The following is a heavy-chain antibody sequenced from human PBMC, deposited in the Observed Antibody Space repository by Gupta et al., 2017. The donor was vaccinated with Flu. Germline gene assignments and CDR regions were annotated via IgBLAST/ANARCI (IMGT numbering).Heavy chain of an antibody. J-gene: IGHJ6*02. CDR1: GFTFDDYA. D-gene: IGHD2-8*01. CDR2: ISWNSGSI. Sequence: EVQLVESGGGLVQPGRSLRLSCAASGFTFDDYAMHWVRQAPGKGLEWVSGISWNSGSIGYADSVKGRVTISRDNAKNSRYLQMNSLRAEDTAVYYCAKDISNIRIGRDLDNGGYPGYYGRDGWGQGTTVTVSS. CDR3: AKDISNIRIGRDLDNGGYPGYYGRDG. V-gene: IGHV3-9*01.